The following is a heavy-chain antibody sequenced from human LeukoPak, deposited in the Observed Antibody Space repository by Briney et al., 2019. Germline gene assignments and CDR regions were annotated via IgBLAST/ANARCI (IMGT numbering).Heavy chain of an antibody. CDR3: ARALGNSTGDY. V-gene: IGHV3-7*04. Sequence: ETLSLTCTVSGGSISSSSYHWGWIRQAPGKGLEWVANIKHDGSEKYYVDSVKGRFTISRDNAKNSLILQMNSLRGEDTAVYYCARALGNSTGDYWGQGTLVTVSS. J-gene: IGHJ4*02. CDR2: IKHDGSEK. D-gene: IGHD7-27*01. CDR1: GGSISSSSYH.